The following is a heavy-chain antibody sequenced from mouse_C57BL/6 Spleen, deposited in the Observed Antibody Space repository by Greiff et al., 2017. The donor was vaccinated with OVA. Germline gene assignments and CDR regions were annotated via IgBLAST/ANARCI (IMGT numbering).Heavy chain of an antibody. V-gene: IGHV1-52*01. CDR3: ARSDYYGSRFAY. Sequence: VQLQQPGAELVRPGSSVKLSCKASGYTFTSYWMHWVKQRPIQGLEWIGNIDPSDSETHYNQKFKDKATLTVDKSSSTAYMQLSSLTSEDSAVYYCARSDYYGSRFAYWGQGTLVTVSA. J-gene: IGHJ3*01. CDR1: GYTFTSYW. CDR2: IDPSDSET. D-gene: IGHD1-1*01.